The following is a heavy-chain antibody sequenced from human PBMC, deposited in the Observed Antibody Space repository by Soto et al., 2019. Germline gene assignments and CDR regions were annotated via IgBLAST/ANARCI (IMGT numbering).Heavy chain of an antibody. CDR2: ISAYNGNT. V-gene: IGHV1-18*01. CDR1: GYTFTSYG. J-gene: IGHJ4*02. Sequence: QVQLVQSGAEVKKPGASVKVSCKASGYTFTSYGISWVRQAPGQGLEWMGWISAYNGNTNYAQKLPGRATMTTDTSTSTAYMELRSLRSDDTAVYYCARGGELRFLEWLSRYYFDYWGQGTLVTVSS. CDR3: ARGGELRFLEWLSRYYFDY. D-gene: IGHD3-3*01.